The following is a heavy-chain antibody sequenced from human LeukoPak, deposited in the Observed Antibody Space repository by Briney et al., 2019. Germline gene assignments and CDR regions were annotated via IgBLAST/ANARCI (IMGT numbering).Heavy chain of an antibody. CDR2: IIPILRTP. J-gene: IGHJ6*03. V-gene: IGHV1-69*05. CDR1: GYTLSNYA. CDR3: TRGSDSYYYYSMDV. Sequence: ASLKVSCKASGYTLSNYAINWVRQAPGQGLEWMGGIIPILRTPSYAEKFQGRVTITTDESTSTAHMELSGLRSEDTAVYYCTRGSDSYYYYSMDVWGRGTTVIVSS.